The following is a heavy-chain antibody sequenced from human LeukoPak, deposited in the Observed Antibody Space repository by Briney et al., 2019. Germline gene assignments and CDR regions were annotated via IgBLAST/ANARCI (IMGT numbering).Heavy chain of an antibody. D-gene: IGHD3-22*01. CDR3: AKDESITMIVVVITTQDAFDI. V-gene: IGHV3-23*01. CDR1: GFTFSSYA. CDR2: ISGRGGST. J-gene: IGHJ3*02. Sequence: PGGSLRLSCAASGFTFSSYAMSWVRQAPGKGLEWVSAISGRGGSTYYADSVKGRFTISRDNSKNTLYLQMDSLRAEDTAVYYCAKDESITMIVVVITTQDAFDIWGQGTMVTVFS.